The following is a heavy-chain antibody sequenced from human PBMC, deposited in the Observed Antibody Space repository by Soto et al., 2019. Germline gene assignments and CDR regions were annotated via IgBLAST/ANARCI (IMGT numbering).Heavy chain of an antibody. CDR3: ARYFFDSTGYFDY. Sequence: ASVKVSCKASGYTFTSYAMHWVRQAPGQRLEWMGWINAGNGNTKYSQKFQGRVTITRDTFANTVYLELSSLTSEDTAVYYCARYFFDSTGYFDYWGQGTPVTVSS. CDR2: INAGNGNT. V-gene: IGHV1-3*01. D-gene: IGHD2-8*02. CDR1: GYTFTSYA. J-gene: IGHJ4*02.